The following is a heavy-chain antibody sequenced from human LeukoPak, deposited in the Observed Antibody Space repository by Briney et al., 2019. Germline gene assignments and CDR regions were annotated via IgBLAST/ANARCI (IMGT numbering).Heavy chain of an antibody. CDR1: GYSFTGYY. CDR3: ARIRLYCSGGSCYDAFDI. J-gene: IGHJ3*02. V-gene: IGHV1-2*02. CDR2: INGNSGGT. D-gene: IGHD2-15*01. Sequence: ASVKVSCKASGYSFTGYYMHWVRQAPGQGLEWMGWINGNSGGTNYAQKFQGRVTMTRDTSISTAYMELNRLRSDDTAVYYCARIRLYCSGGSCYDAFDIWGQGTMVTVSS.